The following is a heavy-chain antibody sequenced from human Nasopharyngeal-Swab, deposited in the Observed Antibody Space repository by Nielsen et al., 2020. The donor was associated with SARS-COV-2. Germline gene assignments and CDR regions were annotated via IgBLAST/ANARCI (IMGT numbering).Heavy chain of an antibody. Sequence: GESLKISCAASGFTFSSYAMSWVRQAPGKGLEWVSAISGSGGSTCYADSVKGRFTISRDNSKNTLYLQMNSLRAEDTAVYYCAKDGGLTTFPYYYYYGMDVWGQGTTVTVSS. J-gene: IGHJ6*02. CDR1: GFTFSSYA. D-gene: IGHD4/OR15-4a*01. CDR2: ISGSGGST. V-gene: IGHV3-23*01. CDR3: AKDGGLTTFPYYYYYGMDV.